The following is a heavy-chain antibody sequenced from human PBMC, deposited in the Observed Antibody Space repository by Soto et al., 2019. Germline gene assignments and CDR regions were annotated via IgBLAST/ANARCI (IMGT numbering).Heavy chain of an antibody. CDR2: INPTLDST. CDR1: GIMSSGYG. D-gene: IGHD6-25*01. Sequence: QEQVVQSGPAMKEPGSSVKVSCRASGIMSSGYGFSWVRQAPGQGLEWVGRINPTLDSTQYAQNLQGRVSITVDKSTGRVYLEVISVRLEDTAIYFCATMKRARLDSWGRGTVVTVSS. J-gene: IGHJ4*02. V-gene: IGHV1-69*09. CDR3: ATMKRARLDS.